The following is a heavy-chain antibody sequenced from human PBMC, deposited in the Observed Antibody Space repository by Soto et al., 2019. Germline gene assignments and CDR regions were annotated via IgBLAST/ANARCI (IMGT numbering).Heavy chain of an antibody. CDR1: DGSISSGGYS. Sequence: PSGTLSLTCAGSDGSISSGGYSWSVNMQRPVKGLEWIGYIYHSGSTYYNPSLKSRVTISVDKSKNQVSLKLSSVTAADTAVYYCARDNLVGHSYGNQIHALDNWGQGTKVTVSS. J-gene: IGHJ3*02. D-gene: IGHD5-18*01. V-gene: IGHV4-30-2*01. CDR3: ARDNLVGHSYGNQIHALDN. CDR2: IYHSGST.